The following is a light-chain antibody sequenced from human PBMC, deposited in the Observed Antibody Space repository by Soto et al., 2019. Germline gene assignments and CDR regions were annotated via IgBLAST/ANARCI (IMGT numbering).Light chain of an antibody. CDR3: QQGFMSPRT. J-gene: IGKJ2*02. Sequence: DIPMTQSPSSLYASVGASVTITCRASQNIRSYLNWYQQRPGKAPNLLIYSASNLQRGVPSRFRGGGSGADFSLTITSLQPEDFATYYCQQGFMSPRTFGQGTKVEIK. CDR2: SAS. CDR1: QNIRSY. V-gene: IGKV1-39*01.